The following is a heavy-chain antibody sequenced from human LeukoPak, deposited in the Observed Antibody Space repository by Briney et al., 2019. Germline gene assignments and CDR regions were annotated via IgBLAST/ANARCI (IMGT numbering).Heavy chain of an antibody. CDR1: GFTFSNYA. D-gene: IGHD3-3*01. Sequence: GGSLRLSCAASGFTFSNYAMSWVRQAPGKGLEWVADINGSGGRTYYVDSVKGRFTISRDNAKNTLYLQMNSLRAEDTAVYYFAKRVYYDFWSGHNWFDPWGQGTLVTVSS. J-gene: IGHJ5*02. CDR3: AKRVYYDFWSGHNWFDP. CDR2: INGSGGRT. V-gene: IGHV3-23*01.